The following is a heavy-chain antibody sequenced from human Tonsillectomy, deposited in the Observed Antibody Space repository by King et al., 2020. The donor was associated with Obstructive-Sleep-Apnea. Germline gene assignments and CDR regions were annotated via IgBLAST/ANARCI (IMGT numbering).Heavy chain of an antibody. D-gene: IGHD3-10*01. Sequence: DVQLVESGGGLVQPGRSLRLSCAASGFTFDDYAMHWVRQAPGKGLEWVSGISWNSGSIGYADSVKGRFTISRDNAKNSLYLQMNSLRSEDTALYYCAKDHLRFGERYYYYGMDVWGQGTTVTVSS. CDR2: ISWNSGSI. V-gene: IGHV3-9*01. CDR3: AKDHLRFGERYYYYGMDV. J-gene: IGHJ6*02. CDR1: GFTFDDYA.